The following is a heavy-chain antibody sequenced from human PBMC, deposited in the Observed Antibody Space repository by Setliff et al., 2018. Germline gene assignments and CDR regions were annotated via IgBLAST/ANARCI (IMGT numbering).Heavy chain of an antibody. CDR1: GGSINSGAYY. V-gene: IGHV4-39*01. CDR2: IYHGGDT. J-gene: IGHJ4*02. Sequence: SSETLSLTCTVSGGSINSGAYYWGWIRQPPGKGLEWIGRIYHGGDTYYNASLKSRLTISVDTSKNQFSLKLRSVTAADTAVYYCARTGTYRYFDYWGQGALVTVSS. CDR3: ARTGTYRYFDY. D-gene: IGHD1-1*01.